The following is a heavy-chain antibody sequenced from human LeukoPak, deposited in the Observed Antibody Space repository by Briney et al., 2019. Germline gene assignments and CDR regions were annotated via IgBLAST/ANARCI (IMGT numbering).Heavy chain of an antibody. D-gene: IGHD6-13*01. J-gene: IGHJ4*02. Sequence: GSVKVSCKASGYTFTHYYIHWVRQAPGQGLEWMGWFNPNSGATNYAQKFQGRVTMTRDASITTAYMELSSLRSDDTAVYYCARGDSSSWYCFDYWGQGTLVTVSS. CDR3: ARGDSSSWYCFDY. CDR1: GYTFTHYY. V-gene: IGHV1-2*02. CDR2: FNPNSGAT.